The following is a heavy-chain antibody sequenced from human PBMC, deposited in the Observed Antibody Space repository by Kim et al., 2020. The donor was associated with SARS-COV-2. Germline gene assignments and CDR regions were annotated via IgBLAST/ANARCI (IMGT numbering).Heavy chain of an antibody. D-gene: IGHD2-15*01. CDR1: GYTLTSYA. CDR3: ARDLDCSGGSCYGYYYYYMDV. CDR2: INTNTGNP. J-gene: IGHJ6*03. V-gene: IGHV7-4-1*02. Sequence: ASVKVSCKASGYTLTSYAMNWVRQAPGQGLEWMGWINTNTGNPTYAQGFTGRFVFSLDTSVSTAYLQISSLKAEDTAVYYCARDLDCSGGSCYGYYYYYMDVWGKGTTVTVSS.